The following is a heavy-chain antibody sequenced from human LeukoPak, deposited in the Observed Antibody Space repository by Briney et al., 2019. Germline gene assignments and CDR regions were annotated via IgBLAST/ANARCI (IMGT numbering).Heavy chain of an antibody. CDR2: ISYDGSNK. J-gene: IGHJ4*02. Sequence: PGGSLRLSCAASGFTFSSYGMHWVRQAPGKGLEWVAVISYDGSNKYYADSVKGRFTISRDNSKNTLYLQMNSLRAEDTAVYYCAKDDYAEGAGLGGFDYWGQGTLVTVSS. CDR1: GFTFSSYG. D-gene: IGHD4-17*01. CDR3: AKDDYAEGAGLGGFDY. V-gene: IGHV3-30*18.